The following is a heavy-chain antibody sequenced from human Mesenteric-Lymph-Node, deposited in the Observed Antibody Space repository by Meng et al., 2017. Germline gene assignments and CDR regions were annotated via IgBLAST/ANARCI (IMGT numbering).Heavy chain of an antibody. CDR2: IFYGGST. J-gene: IGHJ4*02. V-gene: IGHV4-39*06. Sequence: SETLSLTCTVSGGSISSSSYSWGWIRQPPGKGLEWIGTIFYGGSTYYNPSLRSRVSISLDTSKNQFALRLSSVTAADTAVYYCARDGHGYISSWGCDYWGQGTLVTVSS. CDR1: GGSISSSSYS. CDR3: ARDGHGYISSWGCDY. D-gene: IGHD6-13*01.